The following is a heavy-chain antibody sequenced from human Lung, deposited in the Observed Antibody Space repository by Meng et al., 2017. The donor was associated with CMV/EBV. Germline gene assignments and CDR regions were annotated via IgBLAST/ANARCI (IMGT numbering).Heavy chain of an antibody. CDR2: IDTSGTYK. J-gene: IGHJ4*02. Sequence: GGSLRLXCAASGFTFSHYNMIWVRQAPGRGVEWVSFIDTSGTYKKYGESMEGRFTISRDNAKSSLYSQMNSLRVEDTALYYCTRDISLSSRGFDYWGQGTLVTVSS. CDR1: GFTFSHYN. V-gene: IGHV3-21*01. CDR3: TRDISLSSRGFDY. D-gene: IGHD6-6*01.